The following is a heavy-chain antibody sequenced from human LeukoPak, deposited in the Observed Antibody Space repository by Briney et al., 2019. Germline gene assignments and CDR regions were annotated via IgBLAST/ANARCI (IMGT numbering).Heavy chain of an antibody. CDR1: GGSISSSY. D-gene: IGHD6-6*01. CDR2: IYTSGST. CDR3: ARGGYSSSSYYYYYYMDV. Sequence: SETLSLTCTVSGGSISSSYWSWIRQPAGKGLEWIGRIYTSGSTNYNPSLKSRVTMSVDTSKNQFSLKLSSVTAADTAVYYCARGGYSSSSYYYYYYMDVWGKGTTVTVSS. J-gene: IGHJ6*03. V-gene: IGHV4-4*07.